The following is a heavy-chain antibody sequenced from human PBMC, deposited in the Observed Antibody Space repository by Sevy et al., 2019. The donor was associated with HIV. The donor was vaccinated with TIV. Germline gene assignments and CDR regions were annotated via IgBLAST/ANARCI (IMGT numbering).Heavy chain of an antibody. CDR2: IYYSGTT. CDR1: GASMNIYY. Sequence: SETLSLTCTVSGASMNIYYWSWIRQPPGKGLEWIGYIYYSGTTNYNPSLKSRLTISIDTSKNQFSLKLSSVTAADTAVYYCARDPRGAYGMDVWGQGTTVTVSS. D-gene: IGHD6-25*01. V-gene: IGHV4-59*01. J-gene: IGHJ6*02. CDR3: ARDPRGAYGMDV.